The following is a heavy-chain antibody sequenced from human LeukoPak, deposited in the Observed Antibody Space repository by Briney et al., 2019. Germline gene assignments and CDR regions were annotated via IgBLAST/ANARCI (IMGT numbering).Heavy chain of an antibody. CDR1: GGTFSIYA. Sequence: ASVTVSFTASGGTFSIYAISWVRQAPGQGLEWMGGIIPIFGTANYSQKFQGRVTITADESTSTAYMELSSLRSEDTAVYYCAGGNSNWFDPWGQGTLVTVSS. D-gene: IGHD4-23*01. CDR3: AGGNSNWFDP. CDR2: IIPIFGTA. V-gene: IGHV1-69*13. J-gene: IGHJ5*02.